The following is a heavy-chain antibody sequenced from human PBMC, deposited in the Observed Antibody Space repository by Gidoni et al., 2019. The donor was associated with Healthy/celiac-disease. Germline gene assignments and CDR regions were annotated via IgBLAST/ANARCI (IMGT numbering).Heavy chain of an antibody. CDR2: IYTSGST. Sequence: QVQLQESGPGLVKPSQTLSLTCTVAGGSISSGSYDWSWIRQPAGKGLEWIGRIYTSGSTNYHPSLKSRVTMSVDTSKTQFSLKLSSVTAADTAVYYCARDRDYYDSSGYHQNWFDPWGQGTLVTVSS. D-gene: IGHD3-22*01. CDR3: ARDRDYYDSSGYHQNWFDP. CDR1: GGSISSGSYD. V-gene: IGHV4-61*02. J-gene: IGHJ5*02.